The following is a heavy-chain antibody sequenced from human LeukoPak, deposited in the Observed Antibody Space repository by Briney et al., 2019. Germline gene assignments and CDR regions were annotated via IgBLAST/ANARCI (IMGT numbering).Heavy chain of an antibody. J-gene: IGHJ6*04. D-gene: IGHD3-10*02. V-gene: IGHV3-48*04. Sequence: GGSLRLSCAPSGFTFSNYGMHWVRQAPGKGLEWVSYISNSGSTIYYADSVKGRFTISRDNAKNSLYLQMNSLRAEDTAVYYCAELGITMIGGVWGKGTTVTISS. CDR2: ISNSGSTI. CDR1: GFTFSNYG. CDR3: AELGITMIGGV.